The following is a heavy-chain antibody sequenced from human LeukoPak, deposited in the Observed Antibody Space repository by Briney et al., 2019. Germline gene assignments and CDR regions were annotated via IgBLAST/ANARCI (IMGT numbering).Heavy chain of an antibody. CDR1: GYSFTTYW. J-gene: IGHJ3*02. V-gene: IGHV5-51*01. Sequence: PGESLKISFKGSGYSFTTYWIAWVRQMPGEGLEWMGIIYPGDSETRYSPSFQGQVTISADKSMTTAYLQWGSLKASDTAMYYCTRSPRDGYHDAFDIWGQGTMVTVFS. CDR2: IYPGDSET. D-gene: IGHD5-24*01. CDR3: TRSPRDGYHDAFDI.